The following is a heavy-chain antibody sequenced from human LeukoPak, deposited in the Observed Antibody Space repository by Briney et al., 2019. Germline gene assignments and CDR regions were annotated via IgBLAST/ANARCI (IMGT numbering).Heavy chain of an antibody. CDR1: GFTFSTCG. V-gene: IGHV3-30*18. D-gene: IGHD5-12*01. CDR3: AKPYANSGYDRGFFDY. Sequence: GGSLRLSCAASGFTFSTCGMHWVRQAPGKGLEWVTFISYDGSNKYYADSVKGRFTISRDNSKNTLYLQMNSLRAEDTAVYYCAKPYANSGYDRGFFDYWGQGTLVTVSS. J-gene: IGHJ4*02. CDR2: ISYDGSNK.